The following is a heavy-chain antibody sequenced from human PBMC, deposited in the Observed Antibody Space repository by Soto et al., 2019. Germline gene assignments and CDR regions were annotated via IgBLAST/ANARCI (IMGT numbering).Heavy chain of an antibody. CDR2: IYYSGST. CDR1: GGSISSYY. Sequence: SATLSLTCTVSGGSISSYYWSWIRQPPGKGLEWIGYIYYSGSTNYNPSLKSRVTISVDTSKNQFSLKLSSVTAADTAVYYCARAGNDGTLFDYWGQGTLVTVSS. J-gene: IGHJ4*02. V-gene: IGHV4-59*01. D-gene: IGHD1-1*01. CDR3: ARAGNDGTLFDY.